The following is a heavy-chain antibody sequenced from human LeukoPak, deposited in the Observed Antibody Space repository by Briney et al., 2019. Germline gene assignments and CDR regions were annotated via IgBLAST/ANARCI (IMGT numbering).Heavy chain of an antibody. CDR2: INPNSGGT. V-gene: IGHV1-2*06. CDR3: ARDSLRAAAADYHFPS. CDR1: GYTFTGYY. J-gene: IGHJ4*02. Sequence: ASVKVSCKASGYTFTGYYMHWARQAPGQGLEWMGRINPNSGGTNYAQKFQGRVTMTRDTSISTAYMELSRLRSDDTAVYYCARDSLRAAAADYHFPSWGQGTLVTVSS. D-gene: IGHD6-13*01.